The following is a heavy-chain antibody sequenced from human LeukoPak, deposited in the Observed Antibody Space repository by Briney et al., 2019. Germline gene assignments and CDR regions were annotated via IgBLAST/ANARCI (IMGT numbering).Heavy chain of an antibody. V-gene: IGHV6-1*01. CDR3: ARDLSYCSGGRCYSVWFDP. J-gene: IGHJ5*02. Sequence: SQTLSLTCAISGDSVSSNSAAWNWIRQSPSRGFEWLGKTYYRSKWYNDYAGSVKSRININTDTSKNQFSLQLNSVTPEDTAVYYCARDLSYCSGGRCYSVWFDPWGQGTLVTVSS. CDR1: GDSVSSNSAA. CDR2: TYYRSKWYN. D-gene: IGHD2-15*01.